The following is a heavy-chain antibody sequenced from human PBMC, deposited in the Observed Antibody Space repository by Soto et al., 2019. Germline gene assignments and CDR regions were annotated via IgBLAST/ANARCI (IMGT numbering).Heavy chain of an antibody. Sequence: GGSLRLSCAASGFTFSSYDMHWVRQATGKGLEWVSAIGTAGDTYYPGSVKGRFTISRENAKNSLYLQMNSLRAGDTAVYYCARRGHEGSSSWWGFDYWGQGTLVTVSS. CDR1: GFTFSSYD. CDR3: ARRGHEGSSSWWGFDY. V-gene: IGHV3-13*01. CDR2: IGTAGDT. D-gene: IGHD6-13*01. J-gene: IGHJ4*02.